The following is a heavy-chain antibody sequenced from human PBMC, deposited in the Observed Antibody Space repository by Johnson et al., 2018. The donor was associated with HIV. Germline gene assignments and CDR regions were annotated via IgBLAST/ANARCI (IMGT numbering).Heavy chain of an antibody. V-gene: IGHV3-30-3*01. CDR1: GFTFSSYA. CDR3: ARDLSGSSTVLSDAFDI. D-gene: IGHD1-26*01. Sequence: QVQLVESGGALVQPGGSLRLSCAASGFTFSSYAMHWVRQAPGKGLEWVAVISYDGSNKYYADSVKGRFTISRDNSKNTLYLQMNSLRAEDTAVYYCARDLSGSSTVLSDAFDIWVQGTMVTVSS. J-gene: IGHJ3*02. CDR2: ISYDGSNK.